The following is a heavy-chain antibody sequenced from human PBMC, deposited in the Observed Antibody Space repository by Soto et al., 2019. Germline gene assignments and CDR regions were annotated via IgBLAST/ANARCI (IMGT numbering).Heavy chain of an antibody. Sequence: PGGSLRLSCTASGFTFGDCAVSWVRQAPGKGLEWVGFIRSKFYSETTEYAASVKGRFTISRDDSKSVALLQMNSLKAEDTAVYYCARDYYDRVGPYYFDYWGQGTLVTVSS. CDR3: ARDYYDRVGPYYFDY. CDR1: GFTFGDCA. V-gene: IGHV3-49*04. D-gene: IGHD3-22*01. J-gene: IGHJ4*02. CDR2: IRSKFYSETT.